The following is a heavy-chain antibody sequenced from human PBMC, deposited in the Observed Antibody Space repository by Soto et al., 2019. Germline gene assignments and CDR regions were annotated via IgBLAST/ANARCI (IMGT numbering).Heavy chain of an antibody. CDR2: IYYSGST. V-gene: IGHV4-39*01. CDR3: ARHYQMRGGNWFDP. J-gene: IGHJ5*02. Sequence: QLQLQESGPGLVKPSETLSLTCTISGGSITSSSYYWGWIRQPPGKGLEWIGRIYYSGSTYCNPLLKSRVTIPVAMSKNPSSLKLSSVTAADAAVYYCARHYQMRGGNWFDPWCQGTLVSVCS. CDR1: GGSITSSSYY. D-gene: IGHD2-2*01.